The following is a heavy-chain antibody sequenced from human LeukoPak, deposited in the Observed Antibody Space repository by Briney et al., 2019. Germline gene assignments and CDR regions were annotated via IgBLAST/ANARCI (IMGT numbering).Heavy chain of an antibody. CDR1: GGSISSSNW. D-gene: IGHD3-10*01. V-gene: IGHV4-4*02. CDR2: IYHSGST. Sequence: PSGTLSLTCAVSGGSISSSNWWSWVRQPPGKGLEWIGEIYHSGSTNYNPSLKSRVTISVDKSKNQFSLKLSSVTAADTAVYYCARGPGELRSYYFDYWGQGTLVTVSS. CDR3: ARGPGELRSYYFDY. J-gene: IGHJ4*02.